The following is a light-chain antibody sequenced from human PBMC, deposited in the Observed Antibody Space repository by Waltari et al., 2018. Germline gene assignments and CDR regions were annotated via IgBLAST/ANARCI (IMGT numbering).Light chain of an antibody. CDR3: NSYTNSGTYV. Sequence: QSALTQRASVSGSPGQSITISCTGTRSEVCTHNYVSWYQQRPGKAPDLIIFDVSNRPSGVSIRFSGSKSGNTASLTISGLQAEDEADYYCNSYTNSGTYVFGSGTKVTVL. CDR2: DVS. CDR1: RSEVCTHNY. V-gene: IGLV2-14*03. J-gene: IGLJ1*01.